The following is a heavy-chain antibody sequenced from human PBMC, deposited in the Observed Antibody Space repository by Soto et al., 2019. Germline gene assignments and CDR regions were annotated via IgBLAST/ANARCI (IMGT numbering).Heavy chain of an antibody. CDR2: LSYSGST. V-gene: IGHV4-39*01. CDR1: DGSISSSSYY. D-gene: IGHD1-26*01. CDR3: ARPSGSYLYYFDY. Sequence: SETLSLTCTVSDGSISSSSYYWGWIRQPPGKGLEWIGSLSYSGSTYYNPSLKSRVAISVDTSKNQSSLKLSSVTAADTAVYYCARPSGSYLYYFDYWGQGTLVTVSS. J-gene: IGHJ4*02.